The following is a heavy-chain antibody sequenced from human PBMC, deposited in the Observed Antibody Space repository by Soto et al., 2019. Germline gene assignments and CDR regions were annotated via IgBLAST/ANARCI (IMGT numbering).Heavy chain of an antibody. V-gene: IGHV3-33*01. D-gene: IGHD5-12*01. CDR3: ARDRGYSGYDSPRFYYGMDV. J-gene: IGHJ6*02. Sequence: QVQLVESGGGVVQPGRSLRLSCAASGFTFSSYGMHWVRQAPGKGLEWVAVIWYDGSNKWYAESVKGRFTISRDNSKNPLYLQMNSLRAEDTGVYSCARDRGYSGYDSPRFYYGMDVWGQGTTVTVSS. CDR2: IWYDGSNK. CDR1: GFTFSSYG.